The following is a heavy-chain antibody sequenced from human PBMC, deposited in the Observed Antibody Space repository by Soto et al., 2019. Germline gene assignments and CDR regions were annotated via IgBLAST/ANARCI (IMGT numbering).Heavy chain of an antibody. J-gene: IGHJ4*02. Sequence: SGPTLVNPTQTLTLTCTFSGFSLSTSGVGVGWIRQPPGKALEWLALIYWDDDKRYSPSLKSRLTITKDTSKNQVVLTMTNMDPVDTATDYCAHRLGAEVTTGFDYWGQGTLVTVSS. CDR3: AHRLGAEVTTGFDY. CDR1: GFSLSTSGVG. D-gene: IGHD4-17*01. CDR2: IYWDDDK. V-gene: IGHV2-5*02.